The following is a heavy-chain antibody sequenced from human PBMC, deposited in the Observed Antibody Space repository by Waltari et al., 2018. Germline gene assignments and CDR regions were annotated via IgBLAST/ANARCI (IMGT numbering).Heavy chain of an antibody. CDR2: IRASGTSV. CDR1: GFPFRRFE. CDR3: ARDSRNFGVVRFDH. V-gene: IGHV3-48*03. J-gene: IGHJ4*02. Sequence: LLESGGACVQLGGSLAIPCPASGFPFRRFEWYWVRQAPGKGLEWISYIRASGTSVSYADSVKGRFTSSRDNTRNSLLLQMNSLRAEDTAIYYCARDSRNFGVVRFDHWGQGTLLTVAS. D-gene: IGHD3-3*01.